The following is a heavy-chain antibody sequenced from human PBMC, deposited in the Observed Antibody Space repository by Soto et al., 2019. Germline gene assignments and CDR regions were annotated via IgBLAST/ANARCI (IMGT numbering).Heavy chain of an antibody. J-gene: IGHJ5*02. CDR3: AKDLYVQPPSGWFDP. D-gene: IGHD1-26*01. CDR2: ITGRGDST. V-gene: IGHV3-23*01. Sequence: LRLSCAASGFPFSDHAMHWVRQAPGKGLEWVSAITGRGDSTYYADYVKGRFTISRDNSKSTLYLQMMSLRAEDTAVYYCAKDLYVQPPSGWFDPWGQGTVVTVSS. CDR1: GFPFSDHA.